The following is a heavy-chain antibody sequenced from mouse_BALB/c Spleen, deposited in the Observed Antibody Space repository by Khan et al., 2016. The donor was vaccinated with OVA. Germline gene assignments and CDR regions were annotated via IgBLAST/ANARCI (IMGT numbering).Heavy chain of an antibody. Sequence: EVELVESGGGLVKPGGSLKLSCSASGFTFSSYGMSWVRQTPEKRLEWVATISSGGHYTFYPDSLKGRFTISRDNAKNTLYLQMSSLRSEDTAMYYCARSLVDYHALDYWGQGASATVSS. D-gene: IGHD2-2*01. V-gene: IGHV5-9-3*01. J-gene: IGHJ4*01. CDR1: GFTFSSYG. CDR2: ISSGGHYT. CDR3: ARSLVDYHALDY.